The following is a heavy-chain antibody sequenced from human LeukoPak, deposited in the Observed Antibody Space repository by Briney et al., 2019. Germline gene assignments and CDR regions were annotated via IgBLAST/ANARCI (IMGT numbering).Heavy chain of an antibody. Sequence: ETSETLSLTCAVYGGSFSGYYWSWIRQPPGKGLGWIGEINHSGSTNYNPSLKSRVTISVDTSKNQFSLKLSSVTAADTAVYYCAARHIVVVPAARVARKNNWFDPWGQGTLVTVSS. CDR3: AARHIVVVPAARVARKNNWFDP. CDR1: GGSFSGYY. CDR2: INHSGST. D-gene: IGHD2-2*01. J-gene: IGHJ5*02. V-gene: IGHV4-34*01.